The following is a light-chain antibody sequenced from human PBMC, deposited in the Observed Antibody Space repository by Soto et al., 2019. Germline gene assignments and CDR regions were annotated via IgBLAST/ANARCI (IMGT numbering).Light chain of an antibody. CDR1: SSDVGGYNY. V-gene: IGLV2-14*01. J-gene: IGLJ1*01. CDR2: EVS. CDR3: SSFTSSGTRV. Sequence: QSALTQPASVSGSPGQSITISCTGTSSDVGGYNYVSWYQQHPGKAPKDMIYEVSNRPSGVSNRFSGSKSGNTASLTISGLQAEDEADYYCSSFTSSGTRVFGTGTKLTVL.